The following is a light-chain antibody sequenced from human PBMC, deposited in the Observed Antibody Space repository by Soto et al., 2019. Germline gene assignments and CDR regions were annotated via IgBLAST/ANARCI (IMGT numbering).Light chain of an antibody. Sequence: DIVMTQSPDSLAVSLGERATINCRSSQSVLYTSNNKNYLAWYMQRPGQPPKLLLYWASTRQSGVPDRFSGSGSGTDFTLTISSLQAEDVAVYYCQQYYGSPFTFGPGTKVEIK. V-gene: IGKV4-1*01. CDR3: QQYYGSPFT. J-gene: IGKJ3*01. CDR2: WAS. CDR1: QSVLYTSNNKNY.